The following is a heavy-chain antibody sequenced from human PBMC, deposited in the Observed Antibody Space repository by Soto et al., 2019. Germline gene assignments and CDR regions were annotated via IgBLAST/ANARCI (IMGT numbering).Heavy chain of an antibody. CDR3: ARDSVPYYYDSSGYLVAFDI. CDR2: IYYSGST. CDR1: GGPVSSGSYY. Sequence: EPLSLTGTVSGGPVSSGSYYWSWSRQPPWKGLEWIGYIYYSGSTNYNPSLKSRVTISVDTSKNQFSLKLGSVTAADTAVYYCARDSVPYYYDSSGYLVAFDIWGQGTMVTAS. D-gene: IGHD3-22*01. V-gene: IGHV4-61*01. J-gene: IGHJ3*02.